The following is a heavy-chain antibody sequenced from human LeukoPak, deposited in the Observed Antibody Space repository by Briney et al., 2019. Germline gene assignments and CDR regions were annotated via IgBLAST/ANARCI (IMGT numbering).Heavy chain of an antibody. D-gene: IGHD4-17*01. CDR2: ISAYNGNT. V-gene: IGHV1-18*01. Sequence: GASVKVSCKASGYTFTSYGISWVRQAPGQGLEWMGWISAYNGNTNYAQKLQGRVTMTTDTSTSTAYMELRSLRPDDTAVYYCASGINGDYADPGGYWGQGTLVTVSP. J-gene: IGHJ4*02. CDR3: ASGINGDYADPGGY. CDR1: GYTFTSYG.